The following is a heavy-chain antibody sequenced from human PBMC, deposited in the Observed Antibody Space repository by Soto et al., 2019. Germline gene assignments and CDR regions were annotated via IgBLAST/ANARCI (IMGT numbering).Heavy chain of an antibody. CDR3: ARNWVYDFWSGPAVGWFDP. Sequence: ASVKVSCKASGYTFTSYAMHWVRQAPGQRLEWMGWISAYNGNTNYAQKLQGRVTMTTDTSTSTAYMELRSLRSDDTAVYYCARNWVYDFWSGPAVGWFDPWGQGTLVTVSS. CDR1: GYTFTSYA. CDR2: ISAYNGNT. V-gene: IGHV1-18*01. J-gene: IGHJ5*02. D-gene: IGHD3-3*01.